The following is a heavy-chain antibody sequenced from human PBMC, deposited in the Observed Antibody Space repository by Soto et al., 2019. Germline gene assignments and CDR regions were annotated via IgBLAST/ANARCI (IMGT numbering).Heavy chain of an antibody. D-gene: IGHD4-17*01. CDR2: IYPSDSDT. CDR1: GDTFTLYW. J-gene: IGHJ4*02. V-gene: IGHV5-51*01. CDR3: ARPANTVADHFDL. Sequence: GESLTISGPVAGDTFTLYWIGWVRQMPGKGLEWMGIIYPSDSDTRYSPSFQGQVTISADQSINTAYLQWDSLKASDTAIYYCARPANTVADHFDLWGQGTPVTVSS.